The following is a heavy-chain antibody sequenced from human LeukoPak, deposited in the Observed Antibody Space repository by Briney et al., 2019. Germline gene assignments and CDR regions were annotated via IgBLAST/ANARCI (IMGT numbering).Heavy chain of an antibody. CDR3: ARPPVGDWLTPDY. CDR2: IYPGDSDT. CDR1: GYSFTSYW. V-gene: IGHV5-51*01. D-gene: IGHD2-21*02. Sequence: GESLKISCKGSGYSFTSYWIGWVRQMPGKGLEWMGSIYPGDSDTRYSPSFQGQVTVSADTSISTAYLQWSSLKASDTAMYYCARPPVGDWLTPDYWGQGTLVTVSS. J-gene: IGHJ4*02.